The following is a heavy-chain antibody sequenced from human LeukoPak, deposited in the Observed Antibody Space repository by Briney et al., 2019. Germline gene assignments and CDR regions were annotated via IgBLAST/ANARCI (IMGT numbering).Heavy chain of an antibody. CDR2: IIPILGIA. D-gene: IGHD5-18*01. J-gene: IGHJ6*02. CDR1: GGTFSSYA. V-gene: IGHV1-69*04. CDR3: ARDRGYSYGYARYYYGMDV. Sequence: EASVKVSCKASGGTFSSYAISWVRQAPGQGLEWMGRIIPILGIANYAQKFQGRVTITADKSTSTAYMELSSLRSEDTAVYYCARDRGYSYGYARYYYGMDVWGQGTTVTVSS.